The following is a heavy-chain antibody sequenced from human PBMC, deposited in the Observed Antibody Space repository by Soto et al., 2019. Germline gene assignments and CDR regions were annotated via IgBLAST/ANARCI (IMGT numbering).Heavy chain of an antibody. CDR2: INHSGST. V-gene: IGHV4-34*01. CDR3: ARGRAANYYYYGMDV. J-gene: IGHJ6*02. CDR1: GGSISGSY. Sequence: SETLSLTCSVSGGSISGSYWSWIRQPPGKGLEWIGEINHSGSTNYTPSLKSRVTISVDTSKNQFSLKLSSVTAADTAVYYCARGRAANYYYYGMDVWGQGTTVTVS. D-gene: IGHD2-15*01.